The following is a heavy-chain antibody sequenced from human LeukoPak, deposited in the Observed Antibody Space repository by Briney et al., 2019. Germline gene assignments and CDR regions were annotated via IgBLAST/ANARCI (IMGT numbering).Heavy chain of an antibody. D-gene: IGHD5-24*01. J-gene: IGHJ4*02. CDR3: ARGYNDYNYDY. Sequence: ASVKVSCKASGYTFSGYYMNWLRQAPGQGLEWMGWITTYNGNTNYAQNLQGRVTMTTDTSTSTAYMELRSLRSDDTAVYYCARGYNDYNYDYWGQGTLVTVSS. CDR1: GYTFSGYY. V-gene: IGHV1-18*04. CDR2: ITTYNGNT.